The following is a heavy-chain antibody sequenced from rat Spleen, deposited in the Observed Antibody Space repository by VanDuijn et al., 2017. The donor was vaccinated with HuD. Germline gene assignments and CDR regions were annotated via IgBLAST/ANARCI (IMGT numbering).Heavy chain of an antibody. V-gene: IGHV2-32*01. Sequence: QVQLKESGPGLVQPSQTLSLTCTVSGLSLNKYHVHWVRQPPGKGLEWMGVMWSDGDTSYNSALKSRLSISRDTSKSQVFLKISGLQTEDTATYYCASLTTGIPLDYWYFDFWGPGTMVTVSS. D-gene: IGHD1-9*01. CDR3: ASLTTGIPLDYWYFDF. CDR1: GLSLNKYH. J-gene: IGHJ1*01. CDR2: MWSDGDT.